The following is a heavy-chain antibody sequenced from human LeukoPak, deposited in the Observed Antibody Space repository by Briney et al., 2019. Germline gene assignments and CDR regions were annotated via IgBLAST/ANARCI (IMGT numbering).Heavy chain of an antibody. J-gene: IGHJ6*03. CDR3: ARGAMATMWYYYMDV. V-gene: IGHV4-59*01. CDR2: IYYSGST. D-gene: IGHD5-24*01. Sequence: PSKTLSLTCTVSGGSISSYYWSWIRQPPGKGLEWIGYIYYSGSTNYNPSLKSRVTISVDTSKNQFSLKLSSVTAADTAVYYCARGAMATMWYYYMDVWGKGTTVTVSS. CDR1: GGSISSYY.